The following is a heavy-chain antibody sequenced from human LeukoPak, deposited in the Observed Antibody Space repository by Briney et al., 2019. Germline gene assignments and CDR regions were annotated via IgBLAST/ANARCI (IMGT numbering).Heavy chain of an antibody. J-gene: IGHJ4*02. CDR3: ARATPNWNYLDY. CDR1: GFTFSSYG. CDR2: ISYDGSNK. V-gene: IGHV3-30*03. Sequence: GGSLRLSCAASGFTFSSYGMHWVRQAPGKGLEWVAVISYDGSNKYYADSVKGRFTISRDNSKNTLYLQMNSLRAEDTAVYYCARATPNWNYLDYWGQGTLVTVSS. D-gene: IGHD1-1*01.